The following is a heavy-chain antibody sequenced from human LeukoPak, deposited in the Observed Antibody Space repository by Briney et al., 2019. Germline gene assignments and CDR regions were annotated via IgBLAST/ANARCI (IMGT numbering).Heavy chain of an antibody. CDR3: ARATAGFDP. V-gene: IGHV4-30-2*01. CDR1: GGSISSGGYY. Sequence: PSETLSLTCTVSGGSISSGGYYWSWIRQPPGKGLEWIGYIYHSGSTYYNPSLKSRVTISVDRSKNQFSLKLSSVTAADTAVYYCARATAGFDPWGQGTLVTVSS. CDR2: IYHSGST. J-gene: IGHJ5*02.